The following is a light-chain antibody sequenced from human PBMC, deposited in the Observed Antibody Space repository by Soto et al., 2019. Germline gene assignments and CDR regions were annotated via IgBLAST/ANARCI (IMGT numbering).Light chain of an antibody. CDR3: QSYDSSLSGSGV. CDR2: GNS. J-gene: IGLJ1*01. Sequence: QSVLTQPPSVSGAPGQRVTISCTGSSSNIGAGYDVHWYQQLPGTAPKLLIYGNSNRPSGVPDRFSGSKSGTSASLAITGLRAEDEADYYCQSYDSSLSGSGVFGTGTQLTVL. CDR1: SSNIGAGYD. V-gene: IGLV1-40*01.